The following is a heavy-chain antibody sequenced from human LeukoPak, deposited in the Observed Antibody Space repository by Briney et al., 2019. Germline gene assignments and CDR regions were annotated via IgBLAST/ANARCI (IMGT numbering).Heavy chain of an antibody. Sequence: GESLRISCNGSGYXFTSYWISWVRPMPGKGLEWMGRIDPSDSYTNYSPSFQGHVTISADKSISTAYLQWSSLKASDTAMYYCARQVRRYCSSTSCYADYYFDYWGQGTLVTVSS. D-gene: IGHD2-2*01. CDR1: GYXFTSYW. J-gene: IGHJ4*02. CDR3: ARQVRRYCSSTSCYADYYFDY. V-gene: IGHV5-10-1*01. CDR2: IDPSDSYT.